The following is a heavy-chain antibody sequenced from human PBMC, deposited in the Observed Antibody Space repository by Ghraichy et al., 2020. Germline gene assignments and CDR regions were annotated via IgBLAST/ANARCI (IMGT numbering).Heavy chain of an antibody. CDR3: ARREQDDTIYYFFDY. D-gene: IGHD1-26*01. J-gene: IGHJ4*02. CDR1: GYNFNIYG. CDR2: ISAYNGNT. V-gene: IGHV1-18*01. Sequence: ASVKVSCKASGYNFNIYGITWVRQAPGQGLEWMGWISAYNGNTDFAEKYQGRVTMTTDTSTSTAYLELRSLRSDDTAVYYCARREQDDTIYYFFDYWGQGTLVTVSS.